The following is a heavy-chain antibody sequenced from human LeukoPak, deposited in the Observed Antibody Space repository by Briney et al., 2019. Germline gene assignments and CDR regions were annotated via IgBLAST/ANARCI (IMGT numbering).Heavy chain of an antibody. CDR2: INPNSGGT. CDR3: ARGGYSGTEKPNDY. D-gene: IGHD5-12*01. V-gene: IGHV1-2*02. CDR1: GYTFTTYN. J-gene: IGHJ4*02. Sequence: ASVKVSCKASGYTFTTYNINWVRQAPGQGLEWMGWINPNSGGTYYAQKFQGRVTVTRDTSISTAYMELTRLRSDDTAVYYCARGGYSGTEKPNDYWGQGTLVTVSS.